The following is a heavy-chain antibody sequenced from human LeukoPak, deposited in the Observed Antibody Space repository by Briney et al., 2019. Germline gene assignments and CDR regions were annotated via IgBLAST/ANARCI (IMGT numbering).Heavy chain of an antibody. CDR2: IYHSGST. CDR3: ARAQFSGSYSGWFDP. D-gene: IGHD1-26*01. J-gene: IGHJ5*02. CDR1: GGSISSYY. Sequence: SETLSLTCTVSGGSISSYYWSWIRQPPGKGLEWIGSIYHSGSTYYNPSLKSRVTISVDTSKNQFSLKLSSVTAADTAVYYCARAQFSGSYSGWFDPWGQGTLVTVSS. V-gene: IGHV4-38-2*02.